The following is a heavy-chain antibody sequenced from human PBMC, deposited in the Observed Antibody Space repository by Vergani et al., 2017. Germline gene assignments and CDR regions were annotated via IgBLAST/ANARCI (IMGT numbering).Heavy chain of an antibody. CDR2: ISASNGNT. CDR3: AIVTDYYDSSGYYLDY. D-gene: IGHD3-22*01. V-gene: IGHV1-18*01. CDR1: GYTFTTYG. J-gene: IGHJ4*02. Sequence: QVQLVQSGTEVKKPGASVKVSCKASGYTFTTYGISWVRQAPGQGLEWMGWISASNGNTNYAQKLLGRVTMTTDRSTSTAYMELRSLRSDDTAVYYCAIVTDYYDSSGYYLDYWGQGTLVTVSS.